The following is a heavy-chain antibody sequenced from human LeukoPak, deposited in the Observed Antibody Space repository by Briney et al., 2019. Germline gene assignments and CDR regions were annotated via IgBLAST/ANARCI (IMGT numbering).Heavy chain of an antibody. V-gene: IGHV4-59*01. J-gene: IGHJ6*03. CDR2: IYYSGST. CDR3: ARASFGGYYDSSGYLYYYYYYMDV. CDR1: GVSISSYY. D-gene: IGHD3-22*01. Sequence: SETLSLTCTVSGVSISSYYWSWIRQPPGKGLEWIGYIYYSGSTNYNPSLKSRVTISVDTSKKQFSLKLSSVTAADTAVYYCARASFGGYYDSSGYLYYYYYYMDVWGNGTTATVSS.